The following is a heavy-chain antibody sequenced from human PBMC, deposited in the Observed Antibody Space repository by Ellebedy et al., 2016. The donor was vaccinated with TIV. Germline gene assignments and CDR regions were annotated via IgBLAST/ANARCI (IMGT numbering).Heavy chain of an antibody. CDR1: GFTFRKYA. CDR3: AKFHGGYHPYYLDF. D-gene: IGHD4-17*01. Sequence: GESLKISCVASGFTFRKYAMTWVRQAPGQGLEWVAAISGSGVSTYYADSVKGRFTISRDTSTSSLYLQMNSLRAGDTAIYYCAKFHGGYHPYYLDFWGQGTLVTVSS. CDR2: ISGSGVST. V-gene: IGHV3-23*01. J-gene: IGHJ4*02.